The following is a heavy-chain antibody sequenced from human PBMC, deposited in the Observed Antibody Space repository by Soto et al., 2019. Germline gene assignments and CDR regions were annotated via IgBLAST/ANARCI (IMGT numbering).Heavy chain of an antibody. D-gene: IGHD2-2*01. Sequence: QVQLVESGGGVVQPGRSLRLSCAASGFTFSSYAMHWVRQAPGKGLEWVAVISYDGSNKYYADSVKGRFTISRDNSKNTLYLQMNSLRAEDTAVYYCARGLCISTSCLLPYYYGMDVWGQGTTVTVSS. J-gene: IGHJ6*02. V-gene: IGHV3-30-3*01. CDR3: ARGLCISTSCLLPYYYGMDV. CDR2: ISYDGSNK. CDR1: GFTFSSYA.